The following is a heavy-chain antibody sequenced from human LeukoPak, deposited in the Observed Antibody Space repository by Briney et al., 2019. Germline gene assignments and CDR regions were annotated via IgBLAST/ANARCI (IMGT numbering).Heavy chain of an antibody. CDR2: ISSGGSTI. CDR1: GFTFSDYY. CDR3: AKGPQNGAFDY. Sequence: GGSLRLSCAASGFTFSDYYMSWIRQAPGKGLEWISYISSGGSTIYYADSVRGQFTISRDNAKKSLYLQMNSLRAEDTAVYYCAKGPQNGAFDYWGQGTLVTVSS. V-gene: IGHV3-11*01. J-gene: IGHJ4*02. D-gene: IGHD3-10*01.